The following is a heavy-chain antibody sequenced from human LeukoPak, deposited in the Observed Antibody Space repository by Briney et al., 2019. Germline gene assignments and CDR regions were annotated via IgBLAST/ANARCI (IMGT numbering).Heavy chain of an antibody. CDR2: ITPSFTTA. CDR3: ARDREIYYMSFGALDI. Sequence: SVKVSCKASGGTFSTYPFHWVRQAPGQGLEWMGRITPSFTTATYAQKLQGRVTITADTSTSTVYLELSSLTSEDTAVYYCARDREIYYMSFGALDIWGQGTMVTISS. J-gene: IGHJ3*02. CDR1: GGTFSTYP. V-gene: IGHV1-69*06. D-gene: IGHD3-22*01.